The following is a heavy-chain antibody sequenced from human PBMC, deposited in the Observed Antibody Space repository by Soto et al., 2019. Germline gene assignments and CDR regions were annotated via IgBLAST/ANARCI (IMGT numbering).Heavy chain of an antibody. CDR3: ASGHDAYKVRY. Sequence: WTWIRQLPGEGLEWIGYIYYTGNTYYNPSLKSRPTISIDTSENQFSLKLTSVTAADTAVYFCASGHDAYKVRYWGQGTLVTVSS. CDR2: IYYTGNT. J-gene: IGHJ4*02. V-gene: IGHV4-31*02. D-gene: IGHD1-1*01.